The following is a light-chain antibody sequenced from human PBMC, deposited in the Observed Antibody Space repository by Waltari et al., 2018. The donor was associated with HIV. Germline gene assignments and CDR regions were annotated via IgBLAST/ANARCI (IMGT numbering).Light chain of an antibody. CDR1: NIGSKR. CDR2: DDD. CDR3: QVWDIITDEVI. J-gene: IGLJ2*01. Sequence: SYVLTQSPSVSVAPGQTAIITCGGNNIGSKRVHWYQQRPGQAPGLIIFDDDDRPSGIPERFSGSNSGDTATLSISRVEAGDEADYFCQVWDIITDEVIFGGGTKMTVL. V-gene: IGLV3-21*01.